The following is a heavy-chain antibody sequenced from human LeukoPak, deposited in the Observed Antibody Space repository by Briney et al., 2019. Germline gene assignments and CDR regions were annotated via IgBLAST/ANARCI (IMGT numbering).Heavy chain of an antibody. CDR1: GFTFSSYS. CDR2: ISSSSSYI. Sequence: GGSLRLSCAASGFTFSSYSMNWVRQAPGKGLEWASSISSSSSYIYYADSVKGRFTISRDNAKNSLYLQMNRLRAEDTAVYYCARGFSSSRPHYFDYWGQGTLVTVSS. V-gene: IGHV3-21*01. CDR3: ARGFSSSRPHYFDY. J-gene: IGHJ4*02. D-gene: IGHD6-13*01.